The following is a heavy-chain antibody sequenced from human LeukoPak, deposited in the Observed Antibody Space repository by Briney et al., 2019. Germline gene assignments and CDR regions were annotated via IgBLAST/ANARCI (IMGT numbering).Heavy chain of an antibody. D-gene: IGHD5-24*01. CDR3: AREDGYNTFDY. CDR1: GFTFSSYA. Sequence: GGSLRLSCAASGFTFSSYAMHWVRQAPRKGLEYVSAISSNGGSTYYANSVKGRFTISRDNSKNTLYLQMGSLRAEDMAVYYCAREDGYNTFDYWGQGTLVTVSS. V-gene: IGHV3-64*01. CDR2: ISSNGGST. J-gene: IGHJ4*02.